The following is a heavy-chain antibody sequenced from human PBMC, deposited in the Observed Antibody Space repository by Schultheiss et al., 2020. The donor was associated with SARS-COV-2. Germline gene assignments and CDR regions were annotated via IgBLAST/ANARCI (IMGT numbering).Heavy chain of an antibody. V-gene: IGHV1-69*04. CDR3: AREVETLYFDY. J-gene: IGHJ4*02. Sequence: SVKVSCKASGGTFSSYAISWVRQAPGQGLEWMGRIIPILGIANYAQKFQGRVTITADKSTSTAYMELRSLRSDDTAVYYCAREVETLYFDYWGQGTLVTVSS. CDR1: GGTFSSYA. CDR2: IIPILGIA.